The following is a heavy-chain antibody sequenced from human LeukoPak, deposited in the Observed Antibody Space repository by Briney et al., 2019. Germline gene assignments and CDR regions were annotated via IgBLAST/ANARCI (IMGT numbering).Heavy chain of an antibody. Sequence: GGSLRLSCAASGFTFSSYGMHWVRQAPGKGLEWVAVIWYDGSNKYYADSVKGRFTISRDNSKNTLYLQMNRLRAEDTAVYYCARDHSGWPFDYWGQGNLVTVSS. V-gene: IGHV3-33*01. CDR1: GFTFSSYG. CDR3: ARDHSGWPFDY. D-gene: IGHD6-19*01. CDR2: IWYDGSNK. J-gene: IGHJ4*02.